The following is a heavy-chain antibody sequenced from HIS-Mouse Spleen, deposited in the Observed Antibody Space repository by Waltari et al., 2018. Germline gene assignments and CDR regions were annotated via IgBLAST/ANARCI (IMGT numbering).Heavy chain of an antibody. V-gene: IGHV4-39*07. Sequence: QLQLQESGPGLVKPSETLSLTCTVSGCSISSSSYYWGWIRQPPGKGLEWIGSIYYSGRTYYNPSLKSRVTISVDTSKNQCSLKLSSVTAADTAVYYCAREIPYSSSWYDWYFDLWGRGTLVTVSS. J-gene: IGHJ2*01. CDR3: AREIPYSSSWYDWYFDL. CDR1: GCSISSSSYY. D-gene: IGHD6-13*01. CDR2: IYYSGRT.